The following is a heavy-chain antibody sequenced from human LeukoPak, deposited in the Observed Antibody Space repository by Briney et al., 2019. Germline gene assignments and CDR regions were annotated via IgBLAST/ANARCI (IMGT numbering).Heavy chain of an antibody. V-gene: IGHV1-2*02. CDR3: ARDGEYGTGSYYRGCFDY. J-gene: IGHJ4*02. D-gene: IGHD3-10*01. CDR2: IHPRSGET. Sequence: ASVKVSCKTSGYSFTAFYILWVRQAPGQGLEWIGWIHPRSGETNYAYKFKGRVTMTRDTSISTAYMDLGSLGSDDTAVYYCARDGEYGTGSYYRGCFDYWGQGILVTVSS. CDR1: GYSFTAFY.